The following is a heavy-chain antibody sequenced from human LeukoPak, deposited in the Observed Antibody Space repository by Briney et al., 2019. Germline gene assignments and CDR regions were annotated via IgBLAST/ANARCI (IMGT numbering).Heavy chain of an antibody. Sequence: GGSLRLSCAASGFTFNNYAMSWVRQAPGKGPEWLSAISGSGGSTTDADSVKGRFTTSRDNSKSTLYLQMNSLRAEDTAIYYCAKIFHTDGYYLGEHLFDAWGQGALVTVSS. J-gene: IGHJ5*02. CDR2: ISGSGGST. CDR1: GFTFNNYA. CDR3: AKIFHTDGYYLGEHLFDA. V-gene: IGHV3-23*01. D-gene: IGHD3-22*01.